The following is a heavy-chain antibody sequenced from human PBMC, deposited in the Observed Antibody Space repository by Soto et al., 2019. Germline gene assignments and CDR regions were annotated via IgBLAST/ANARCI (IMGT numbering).Heavy chain of an antibody. V-gene: IGHV3-72*01. J-gene: IGHJ4*02. CDR2: IRNKPNGHTT. D-gene: IGHD3-16*01. CDR1: GFTFSGHY. Sequence: GGSLRLSCAGSGFTFSGHYMDWVRQAPGKGLEWLGRIRNKPNGHTTEYAASVKGRFTISRDDSKNSVYLQMNSLKSEDTAVYYCSTTVITAPLLEYWGQGTLVTVSS. CDR3: STTVITAPLLEY.